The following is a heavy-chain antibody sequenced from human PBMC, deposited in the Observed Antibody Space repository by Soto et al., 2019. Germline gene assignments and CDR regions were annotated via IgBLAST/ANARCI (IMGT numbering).Heavy chain of an antibody. V-gene: IGHV3-30*18. CDR2: VSNEGSIQ. Sequence: QVQLVESGGGVVQPGGSLRLSCAASGFSFSSYGIHWVRQAPGKGLEWVAVVSNEGSIQYYADSVMGRFTVSRDNSENTVLLQMNSLRSEDTAVYYCAKEGGTLGTSASYGFDYWGQGSRVTVSS. J-gene: IGHJ4*02. D-gene: IGHD3-16*01. CDR3: AKEGGTLGTSASYGFDY. CDR1: GFSFSSYG.